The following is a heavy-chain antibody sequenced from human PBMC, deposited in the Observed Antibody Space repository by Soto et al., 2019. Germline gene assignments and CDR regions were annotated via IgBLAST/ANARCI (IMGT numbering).Heavy chain of an antibody. Sequence: QEKLVESGGGVVQPGRSLRLSCAASGFTFSAYGMHWVRQAPGKGLEWVTVISYDGSSKYYADSVKGRFIVSRDNYKNTLYLQMNSLRPEDTAVYYCAKVTFSGDYYYSYGMDVWGQGTTVTVSS. CDR2: ISYDGSSK. CDR3: AKVTFSGDYYYSYGMDV. J-gene: IGHJ6*02. CDR1: GFTFSAYG. V-gene: IGHV3-30*18. D-gene: IGHD1-26*01.